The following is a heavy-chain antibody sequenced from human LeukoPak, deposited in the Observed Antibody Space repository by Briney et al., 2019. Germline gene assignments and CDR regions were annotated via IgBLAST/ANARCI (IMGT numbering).Heavy chain of an antibody. CDR3: AKDSKPSDTAMARIDY. Sequence: GGSLRLSCAASGFTFSSYAMSWVRQAPGKGLEWVSAISGSGGSTYYADSVKGRFTISRDNSKNTLYLQMNSLGAEDTAVYYCAKDSKPSDTAMARIDYWGQGTLVTVSS. CDR1: GFTFSSYA. D-gene: IGHD5-18*01. CDR2: ISGSGGST. V-gene: IGHV3-23*01. J-gene: IGHJ4*02.